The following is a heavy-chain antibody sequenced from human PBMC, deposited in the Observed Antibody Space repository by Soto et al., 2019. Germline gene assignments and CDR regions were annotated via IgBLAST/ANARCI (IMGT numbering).Heavy chain of an antibody. D-gene: IGHD1-7*01. CDR3: ARGELGTTTDAFDI. J-gene: IGHJ3*02. Sequence: SETLSLTCAVSGYSISSGYYWGWIRQPPGKGLEWIGSIYHSGSTYYNPSLKSRVTISVDRSKNQFSLKLSSVTAADTAVYYCARGELGTTTDAFDIWGQGTMVTVSS. V-gene: IGHV4-38-2*01. CDR1: GYSISSGYY. CDR2: IYHSGST.